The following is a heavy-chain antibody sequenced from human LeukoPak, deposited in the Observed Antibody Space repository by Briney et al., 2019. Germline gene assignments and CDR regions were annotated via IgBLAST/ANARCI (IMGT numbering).Heavy chain of an antibody. CDR2: INPNSGGT. CDR3: ARDFVYSSSPFDY. CDR1: GYTFTGYY. J-gene: IGHJ4*02. V-gene: IGHV1-2*02. D-gene: IGHD6-6*01. Sequence: GASVKVSCKASGYTFTGYYMHWVRQAPGQGLEWMGWINPNSGGTNYAQKFQGRVTMTRDTSISTAYMELSRLRSDDTAVYYCARDFVYSSSPFDYWGQGTLVTVSS.